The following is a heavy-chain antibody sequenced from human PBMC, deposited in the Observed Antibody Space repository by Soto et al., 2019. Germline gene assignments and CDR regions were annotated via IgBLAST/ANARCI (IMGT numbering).Heavy chain of an antibody. CDR3: ARDVSLVFDP. CDR1: GFTLSSYW. D-gene: IGHD2-8*02. Sequence: EVPLVESGGGLVQPGGSLRLSCVASGFTLSSYWMHWVRQAPGKGLVWVSHINNDGSNTNYADSVKGRFTISRDNAKNTLYLQMHSPRAEDTAVYYCARDVSLVFDPWGQGTLVTVSS. CDR2: INNDGSNT. V-gene: IGHV3-74*01. J-gene: IGHJ5*02.